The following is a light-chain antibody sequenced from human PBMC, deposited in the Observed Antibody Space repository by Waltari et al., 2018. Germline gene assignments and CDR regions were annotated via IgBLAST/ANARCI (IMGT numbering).Light chain of an antibody. Sequence: QLVLTQSPSASASLGASVKLTCTLSSGHSSNVIAWLQQQPEKGPRYLMKVNSDGSNSKGDEIPDRFSGSSSGAERYRTISSLQSEDEADYYCQTGGHGTWVFGGGTKLTVL. CDR2: VNSDGSN. V-gene: IGLV4-69*01. CDR1: SGHSSNV. CDR3: QTGGHGTWV. J-gene: IGLJ3*02.